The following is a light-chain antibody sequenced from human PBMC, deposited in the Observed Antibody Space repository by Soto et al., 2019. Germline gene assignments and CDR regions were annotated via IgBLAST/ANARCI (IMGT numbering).Light chain of an antibody. Sequence: DIQMTQSPSSLSASVGDRVTITCRASQTISGYLNWYHQKPVKAPELLIDASSYLCNGVPSRFSGSGSGTYFTLTISMLPADYLANYCCQQSYTPPITFGGGTKVDI. V-gene: IGKV1-39*01. CDR2: ASS. CDR1: QTISGY. CDR3: QQSYTPPIT. J-gene: IGKJ4*01.